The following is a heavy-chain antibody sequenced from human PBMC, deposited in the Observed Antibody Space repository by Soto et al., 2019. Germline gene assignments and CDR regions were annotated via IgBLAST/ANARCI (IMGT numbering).Heavy chain of an antibody. Sequence: ASVKVSCKASGYAFSFGFSWVRQAPGQGLEWMGWISASDGSTNSAQKFRGRISLTTDTSTNTAYMDLLSLTSDDTAVYFCATYYFGSGSYYRFDNWGQGTLVTVSS. CDR1: GYAFSFG. D-gene: IGHD3-10*01. V-gene: IGHV1-18*01. CDR3: ATYYFGSGSYYRFDN. J-gene: IGHJ4*02. CDR2: ISASDGST.